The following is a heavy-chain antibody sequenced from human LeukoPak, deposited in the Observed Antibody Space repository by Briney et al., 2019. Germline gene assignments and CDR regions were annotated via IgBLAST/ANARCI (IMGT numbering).Heavy chain of an antibody. V-gene: IGHV1-2*04. J-gene: IGHJ4*02. CDR3: ARYDSSGSSYDY. CDR2: INPSSGGT. CDR1: GYTFTGYY. Sequence: ASVKVSCKASGYTFTGYYMHWVRQAPGQGLEWMGWINPSSGGTNYAQKFQGWVTMTRDTSISTAYMELSRLRSDDAAVYYCARYDSSGSSYDYWGQGTLVTVS. D-gene: IGHD3-22*01.